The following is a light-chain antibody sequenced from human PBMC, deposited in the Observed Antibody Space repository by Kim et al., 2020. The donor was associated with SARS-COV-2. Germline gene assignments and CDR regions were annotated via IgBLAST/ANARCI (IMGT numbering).Light chain of an antibody. CDR3: QQASSLPT. J-gene: IGKJ5*01. CDR2: AAT. CDR1: QDIVYS. Sequence: SEYVGDCITISCRASQDIVYSLAWYQQKSGKAPNLLIYAATTRQNGVPSRFRARGSGTEFTLTISSLQPEDFATYYCQQASSLPTFGQGTRLEIK. V-gene: IGKV1-12*01.